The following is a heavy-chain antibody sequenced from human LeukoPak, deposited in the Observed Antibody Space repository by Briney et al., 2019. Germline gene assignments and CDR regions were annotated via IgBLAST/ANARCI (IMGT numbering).Heavy chain of an antibody. D-gene: IGHD6-19*01. CDR1: GFTVSSTY. CDR3: ARDILSSGWYEFDH. CDR2: IYSGGGT. J-gene: IGHJ4*02. V-gene: IGHV3-66*01. Sequence: GGSLRLSCAASGFTVSSTYMSWVRQAPGKGLEWVSVIYSGGGTDYADSVKGRFTISRDDSKNTLYLQMNSLRAEDAAVYYCARDILSSGWYEFDHWGQGTLVTVSS.